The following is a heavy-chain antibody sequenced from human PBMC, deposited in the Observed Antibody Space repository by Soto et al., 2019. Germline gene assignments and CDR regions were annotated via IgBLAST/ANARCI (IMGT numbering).Heavy chain of an antibody. D-gene: IGHD6-13*01. CDR2: TVVGSGNT. V-gene: IGHV1-58*01. CDR3: AADGITAVGNFDD. Sequence: SVKVSCKASGFTFTSSAVQWVRQARGQRLEWIGWTVVGSGNTNYAQKFQERVTITRDMSTSTAYMELSSLRSEDTAVYYCAADGITAVGNFDDWGQGTLVTVSS. CDR1: GFTFTSSA. J-gene: IGHJ4*02.